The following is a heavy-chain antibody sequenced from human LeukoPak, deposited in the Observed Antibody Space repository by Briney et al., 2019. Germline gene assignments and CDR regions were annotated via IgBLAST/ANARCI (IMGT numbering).Heavy chain of an antibody. CDR2: ISYDGSNK. D-gene: IGHD3-9*01. J-gene: IGHJ4*02. CDR1: GFTFSSYA. CDR3: AGYDILTGYSPFDY. Sequence: GGSLRLSCAVSGFTFSSYAMHWVRQAPGKGPEWVAVISYDGSNKYYADSVKGRFTISRDNSKNTLYLQMNSLRAEDTAVYYCAGYDILTGYSPFDYWGQGTLVTVSS. V-gene: IGHV3-30*04.